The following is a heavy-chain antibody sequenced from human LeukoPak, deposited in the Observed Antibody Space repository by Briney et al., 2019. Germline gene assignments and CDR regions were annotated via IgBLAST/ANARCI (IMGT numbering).Heavy chain of an antibody. J-gene: IGHJ4*02. D-gene: IGHD6-19*01. Sequence: PGGSLRLSCAASGFTFSDYYMSWIRQAPGKGLEWVSGITWNSDAIGYADSVKGRFTISRDNAKNSLYLQMESLRAEDTAFYYCATNPPGIAVAGNGNFDNWGQGTLVTVSS. CDR2: ITWNSDAI. CDR3: ATNPPGIAVAGNGNFDN. V-gene: IGHV3-9*01. CDR1: GFTFSDYY.